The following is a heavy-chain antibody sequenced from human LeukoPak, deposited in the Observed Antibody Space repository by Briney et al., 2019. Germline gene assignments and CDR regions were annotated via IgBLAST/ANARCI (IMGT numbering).Heavy chain of an antibody. V-gene: IGHV3-48*02. CDR2: ISSRSNTI. CDR1: GFTLHFYS. Sequence: GSSLILSCASTGFTLHFYSMTWARQPPGKGLEWVSYISSRSNTIYSTDSVKGRLTVPKDHAKNSLDLQKNSLREENTVVYYCARGEDYWGQGTLVTVSS. J-gene: IGHJ4*02. CDR3: ARGEDY.